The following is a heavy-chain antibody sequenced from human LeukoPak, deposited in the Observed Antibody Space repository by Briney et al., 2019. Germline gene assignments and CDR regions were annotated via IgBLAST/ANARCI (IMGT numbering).Heavy chain of an antibody. V-gene: IGHV3-48*02. CDR2: ISGSSFTI. CDR3: ARDEAGSGYYSDY. J-gene: IGHJ4*02. CDR1: GFTFSSYS. Sequence: GGSQRLSCAASGFTFSSYSMNWVRQAPGKGLEWVSYISGSSFTIYYADSVKGRFTISRDNAKNSLYLQMNSLRDEDTAVYYCARDEAGSGYYSDYWGQGTLVTVSS. D-gene: IGHD3-22*01.